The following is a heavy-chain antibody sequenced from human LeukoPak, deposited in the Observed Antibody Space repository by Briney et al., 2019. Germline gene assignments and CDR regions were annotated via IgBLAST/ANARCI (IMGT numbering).Heavy chain of an antibody. CDR1: GFTFSSYA. J-gene: IGHJ4*02. CDR2: INDSGGNT. D-gene: IGHD3-10*01. Sequence: PGGSLRLSCAASGFTFSSYAMSWVRPAPGKGLEWVSLINDSGGNTYYADSVKGRFTISRDNSKNTLFLQMSSLRAEDTAVYYCAKTSAGIRGGYFDYWGQGTLVTVSS. CDR3: AKTSAGIRGGYFDY. V-gene: IGHV3-23*01.